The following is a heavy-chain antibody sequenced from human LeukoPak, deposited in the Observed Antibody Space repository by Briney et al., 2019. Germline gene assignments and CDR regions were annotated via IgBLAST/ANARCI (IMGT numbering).Heavy chain of an antibody. D-gene: IGHD6-19*01. CDR2: ISPYNGNT. CDR1: GYDFTSVG. Sequence: GASVKVPCKASGYDFTSVGITWVRRAPGQGLEWMGWISPYNGNTRYAQKFQGRVAMTTDTSTTTAYMELRGLRFNDTAVYYCARAGPGSGWYFDYWGQGTLVTVSS. V-gene: IGHV1-18*01. J-gene: IGHJ4*02. CDR3: ARAGPGSGWYFDY.